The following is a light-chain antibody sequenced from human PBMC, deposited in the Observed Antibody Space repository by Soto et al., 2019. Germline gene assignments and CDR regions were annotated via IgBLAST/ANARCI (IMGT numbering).Light chain of an antibody. J-gene: IGLJ2*01. V-gene: IGLV7-46*01. CDR2: DTS. CDR3: LLSYNAARV. CDR1: TGAVTSNHH. Sequence: QAAVTQEPSLTVSPGGTVTLTCGSSTGAVTSNHHPYWFQQKAGQAPRTLIYDTSNKHSWTPARFSGSLLGDKAALTLSGAQPEDEAQYYCLLSYNAARVFGGGTQLTVL.